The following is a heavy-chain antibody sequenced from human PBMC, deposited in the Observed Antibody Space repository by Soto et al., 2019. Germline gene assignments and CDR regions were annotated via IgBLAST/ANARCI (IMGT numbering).Heavy chain of an antibody. V-gene: IGHV3-30*18. CDR2: ISYDGSNK. Sequence: GGSLRLSCAASGFTFSSYGMHWVRQAPGKGLEWVAVISYDGSNKYYADSVKGRFTISRDNSKNTLYLQMNSLRAEDTAVYYCAKDECGGDCYDHFDYWGQGP. CDR3: AKDECGGDCYDHFDY. CDR1: GFTFSSYG. D-gene: IGHD2-21*02. J-gene: IGHJ4*02.